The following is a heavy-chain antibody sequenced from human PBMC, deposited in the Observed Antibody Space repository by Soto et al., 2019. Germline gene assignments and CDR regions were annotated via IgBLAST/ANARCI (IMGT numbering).Heavy chain of an antibody. CDR3: AKFKGFNWNYVFDY. Sequence: LRLSCEVSGLTFSNFAMSWVRQAPGKGLEWAAAIGGSSGTTFYADSVKGRFTISKDYANNMLYLQMNSLRAEDTAVYYCAKFKGFNWNYVFDYWGQGVPVTVSS. CDR1: GLTFSNFA. D-gene: IGHD1-7*01. J-gene: IGHJ4*02. CDR2: IGGSSGTT. V-gene: IGHV3-23*01.